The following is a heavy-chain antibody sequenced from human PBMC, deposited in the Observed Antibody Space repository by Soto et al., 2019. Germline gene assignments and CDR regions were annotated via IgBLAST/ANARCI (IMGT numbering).Heavy chain of an antibody. CDR2: IYPNSGDT. V-gene: IGHV1-2*02. Sequence: ASVKVSCKASGYSFTGYYIHWLRQAPGQGLEWMGWIYPNSGDTKSAQKFQGRLTLTRDTSITTAYMELSSMRSDDTAIYYCASLQTSGWYGGHWGQGTLVTVSS. CDR3: ASLQTSGWYGGH. CDR1: GYSFTGYY. J-gene: IGHJ4*02. D-gene: IGHD6-19*01.